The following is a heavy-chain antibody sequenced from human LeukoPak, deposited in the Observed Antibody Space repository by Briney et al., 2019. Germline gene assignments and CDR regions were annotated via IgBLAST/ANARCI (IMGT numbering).Heavy chain of an antibody. CDR2: ISGSGGST. Sequence: GGSLRLSCAASGFTFRSYAMNWVRQAPGKGLEWVSGISGSGGSTYYADSVKGRFSISRDNSKNTVYLQMNSLRVEDTAVYYCARLVTGTTVINSGWFDPWGQGTLVTVSS. D-gene: IGHD4-23*01. CDR3: ARLVTGTTVINSGWFDP. CDR1: GFTFRSYA. J-gene: IGHJ5*02. V-gene: IGHV3-23*01.